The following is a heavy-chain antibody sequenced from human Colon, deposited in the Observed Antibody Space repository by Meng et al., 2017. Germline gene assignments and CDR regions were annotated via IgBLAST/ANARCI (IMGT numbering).Heavy chain of an antibody. CDR1: DGSSSSNGYY. Sequence: QVQETSPGVVRPWGPWPFTCTAPDGSSSSNGYYWDWVAQPPGKGLEWIGAIYNSGSTSYNPSLQSRVTMFVDTSKNQFSLMLTSVTATDTAVYYCARRRGGSGRDCWGQGTLVTVSS. CDR3: ARRRGGSGRDC. J-gene: IGHJ4*02. D-gene: IGHD3-10*01. CDR2: IYNSGST. V-gene: IGHV4-39*01.